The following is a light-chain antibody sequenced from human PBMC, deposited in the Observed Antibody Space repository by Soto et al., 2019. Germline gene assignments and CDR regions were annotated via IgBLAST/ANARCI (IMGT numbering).Light chain of an antibody. J-gene: IGKJ3*01. CDR3: QQLNSYPLT. V-gene: IGKV1-9*01. Sequence: DIQLTQSPSFLSASVGDRVTITCRASQGISSYLAWYQQKPGKAPKLLIYAASTLQSGVPSRFSGSGSGTEFNLTISSLQPEDFATYYCQQLNSYPLTFGPGIKVDIK. CDR1: QGISSY. CDR2: AAS.